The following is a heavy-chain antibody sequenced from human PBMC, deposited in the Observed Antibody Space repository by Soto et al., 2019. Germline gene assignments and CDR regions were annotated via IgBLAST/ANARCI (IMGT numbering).Heavy chain of an antibody. J-gene: IGHJ5*02. V-gene: IGHV3-20*04. Sequence: EVRLVQSGGGLERPGGSLRLSCAVSGFTFDDYSMTWVRQVPGKGLEWVCGINWNGDRTDYADSVRGRFTISRDNAKNLLYLEVNSLRGEDTALYYCERDSNDSTGWYDHWGQGTLVSVSS. D-gene: IGHD2-8*02. CDR2: INWNGDRT. CDR3: ERDSNDSTGWYDH. CDR1: GFTFDDYS.